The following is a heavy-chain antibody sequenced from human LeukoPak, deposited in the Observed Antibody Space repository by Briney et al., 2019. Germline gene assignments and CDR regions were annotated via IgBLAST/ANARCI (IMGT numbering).Heavy chain of an antibody. CDR3: AKQYSGGWSDAFDI. Sequence: SETLSLTCTVSGSSISSGYYWSWIRQPAGKGLEWIGRIYTSGSTNYNPSLKSRVTMSGDTSKNQFSLKLSSVTAADTAVYYCAKQYSGGWSDAFDIWGQGTMVTVSS. V-gene: IGHV4-4*07. D-gene: IGHD6-19*01. J-gene: IGHJ3*02. CDR2: IYTSGST. CDR1: GSSISSGYY.